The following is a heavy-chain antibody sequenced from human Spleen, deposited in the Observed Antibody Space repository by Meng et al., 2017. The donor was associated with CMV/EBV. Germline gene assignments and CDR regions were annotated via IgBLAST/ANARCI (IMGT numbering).Heavy chain of an antibody. D-gene: IGHD4-11*01. J-gene: IGHJ6*02. CDR1: GFTFSSYS. V-gene: IGHV3-72*01. Sequence: GESLKISCAASGFTFSSYSMNWVRQAPGKGLEWVGRTSDKANSYTTLYAASVKGRFTISRDDSKNSVYLQMNSLKTEDTAVYYCARWDYSNYVWVGMDVWGQGTTVTVSS. CDR2: TSDKANSYTT. CDR3: ARWDYSNYVWVGMDV.